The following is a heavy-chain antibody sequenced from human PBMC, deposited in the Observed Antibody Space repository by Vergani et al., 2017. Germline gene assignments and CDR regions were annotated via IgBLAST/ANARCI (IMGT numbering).Heavy chain of an antibody. D-gene: IGHD4-11*01. CDR3: ARDPATVNPAYYYYGMDV. J-gene: IGHJ6*02. CDR2: ISSSSSYI. CDR1: GFTFSSYG. Sequence: VQLVESGGGVVQPGRSLRLSCAASGFTFSSYGMNWVRQAPGKGLEWVSSISSSSSYIYYADSVKGRFTISRDNAKNSLYLQMNSLRAEDTAVYYCARDPATVNPAYYYYGMDVWGQGTTVTVSS. V-gene: IGHV3-21*01.